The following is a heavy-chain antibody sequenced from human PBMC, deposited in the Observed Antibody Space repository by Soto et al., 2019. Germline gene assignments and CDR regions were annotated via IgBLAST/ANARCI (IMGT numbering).Heavy chain of an antibody. J-gene: IGHJ6*02. V-gene: IGHV3-23*01. CDR1: GFTFSGCA. CDR3: AKGGFWVHYGMDA. Sequence: EVQLLESGGGLVQPGGSLRLSCAASGFTFSGCAMSWVRQAPGKGLEWVSSISFSGDITYYADSVKGRFTISRDNSKNTLYMEMKSLRVEDTAVYHCAKGGFWVHYGMDAWGQGTTVTVSS. CDR2: ISFSGDIT. D-gene: IGHD3-16*01.